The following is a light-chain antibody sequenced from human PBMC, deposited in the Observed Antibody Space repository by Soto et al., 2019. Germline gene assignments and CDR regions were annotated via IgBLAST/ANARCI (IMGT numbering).Light chain of an antibody. CDR1: QGISSY. V-gene: IGKV1-9*01. J-gene: IGKJ3*01. Sequence: IQLTQSPSSLSASVGDRVTITCRASQGISSYLAWYQQKPGRAPKFLIYVASTLQSGVPSRFSGSGSGTDFTLTISSLQPEDFATYYCQQFDSYPLTFGAGTKVDIK. CDR3: QQFDSYPLT. CDR2: VAS.